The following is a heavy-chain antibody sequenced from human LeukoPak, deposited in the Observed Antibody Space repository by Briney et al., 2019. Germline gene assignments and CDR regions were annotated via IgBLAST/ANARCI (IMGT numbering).Heavy chain of an antibody. CDR1: GGSISSYY. Sequence: SETLSLTCTVSGGSISSYYWSWIRQPPGKGLEWLGYIYYSGSTNYNPSLKSRVTISVDTSKNQFSLKLSSVTAADTAVYYCARQARLDYYYGMDVWAKGPRSPSP. CDR3: ARQARLDYYYGMDV. CDR2: IYYSGST. V-gene: IGHV4-59*01. J-gene: IGHJ6*02. D-gene: IGHD6-6*01.